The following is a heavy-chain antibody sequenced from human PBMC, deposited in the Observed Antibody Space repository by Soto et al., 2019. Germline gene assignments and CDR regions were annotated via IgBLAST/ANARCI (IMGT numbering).Heavy chain of an antibody. CDR1: GFTFSSYA. Sequence: GGSLRLSCAASGFTFSSYAMSWVRQAPGKGLEWVSAISGSGGSTYYADSVKGRFTISRDNSKNTLYLQMNSLGAEDTAVYYCAKTEYYYDSSGYQFDYWGQGPLVTVSS. CDR2: ISGSGGST. V-gene: IGHV3-23*01. J-gene: IGHJ4*02. D-gene: IGHD3-22*01. CDR3: AKTEYYYDSSGYQFDY.